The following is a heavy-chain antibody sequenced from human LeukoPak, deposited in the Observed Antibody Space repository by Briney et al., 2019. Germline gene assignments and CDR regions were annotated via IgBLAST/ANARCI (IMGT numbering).Heavy chain of an antibody. V-gene: IGHV3-30*03. Sequence: GGSLRLSCAASGFILSTYDMHWVRQAPGKGLEWVAVISYDGSHQYYADSVQGRFTISRDTPKNTLYLQMNSLSPEDTAIYYCARPPPASMIRGVIIPHFDTWGQGTLVTVSS. CDR1: GFILSTYD. CDR3: ARPPPASMIRGVIIPHFDT. CDR2: ISYDGSHQ. J-gene: IGHJ4*02. D-gene: IGHD3-10*01.